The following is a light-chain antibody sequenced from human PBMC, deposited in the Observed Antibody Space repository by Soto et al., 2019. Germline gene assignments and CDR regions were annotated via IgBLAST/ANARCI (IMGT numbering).Light chain of an antibody. CDR3: QQYHSAPQS. CDR1: QSVLYSPNNKNY. V-gene: IGKV4-1*01. J-gene: IGKJ1*01. Sequence: DIVMTQSPDSLAVSLGERATINCKSSQSVLYSPNNKNYLAWYQQKPGQPPELLIYWASTRESGVPDRFSGSGSGTDFTLTISSLQAEDVAFYYCQQYHSAPQSFGQGTKVEIK. CDR2: WAS.